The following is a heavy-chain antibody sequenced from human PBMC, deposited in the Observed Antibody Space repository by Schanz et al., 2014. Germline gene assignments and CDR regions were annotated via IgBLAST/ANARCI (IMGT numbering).Heavy chain of an antibody. V-gene: IGHV3-30*04. J-gene: IGHJ4*02. CDR1: GFTFRGHA. CDR2: TSTDGTKT. CDR3: AKSMYSTSWAFDF. D-gene: IGHD2-2*01. Sequence: QVQLVQSGGGVVQPGGSLRLSCAASGFTFRGHAMHWVRQAPGQGLEKVAVTSTDGTKTYYAASVRGRFTISRDNSKNTLYVQMNSLRAEDTAVYYCAKSMYSTSWAFDFWGQGAQVTVSS.